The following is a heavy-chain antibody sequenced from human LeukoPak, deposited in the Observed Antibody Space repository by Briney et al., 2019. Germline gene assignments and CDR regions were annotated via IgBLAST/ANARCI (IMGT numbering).Heavy chain of an antibody. D-gene: IGHD6-19*01. J-gene: IGHJ4*02. CDR2: ISGSGGST. Sequence: SGGSLRLSCAVSGFTFSSYWMTWVRQAPGKGLEWVSAISGSGGSTYYADSVKGRFTISRDNSKNTLYLQMNSLRADDTAVYYCAKDQAYSSGWYDYWGQGTLVTVSS. CDR3: AKDQAYSSGWYDY. CDR1: GFTFSSYW. V-gene: IGHV3-23*01.